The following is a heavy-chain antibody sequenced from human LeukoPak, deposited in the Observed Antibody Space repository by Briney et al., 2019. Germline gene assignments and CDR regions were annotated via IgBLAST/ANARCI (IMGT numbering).Heavy chain of an antibody. CDR1: GFTFGDYT. CDR2: IRSKAYGGTT. Sequence: GGSLRLSCRGSGFTFGDYTMSWFRQAPGKGLEWVGFIRSKAYGGTTEYAAPVKGRFTISRDDSKIIAYLQMNSLKTEDTAVYFCTRDYDFWSGYYPYWGQGTLVTVSS. D-gene: IGHD3-3*01. V-gene: IGHV3-49*03. J-gene: IGHJ4*02. CDR3: TRDYDFWSGYYPY.